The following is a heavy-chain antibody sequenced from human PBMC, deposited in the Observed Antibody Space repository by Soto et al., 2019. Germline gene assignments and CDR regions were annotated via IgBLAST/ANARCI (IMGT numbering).Heavy chain of an antibody. D-gene: IGHD6-13*01. V-gene: IGHV3-48*03. CDR1: GFTFSSYE. Sequence: QPGGSLRLSCAASGFTFSSYEMNWVRQAPGKGLEWVSYISSSGSTIYYADSVKGRFTISRDNAKNSLYLQMNSLRAEDTAVYYCARDSGTAAGPNWFDTWGQGTLVTVSS. CDR2: ISSSGSTI. CDR3: ARDSGTAAGPNWFDT. J-gene: IGHJ5*02.